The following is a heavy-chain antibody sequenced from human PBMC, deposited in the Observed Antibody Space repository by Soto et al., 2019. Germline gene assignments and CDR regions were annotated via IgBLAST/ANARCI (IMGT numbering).Heavy chain of an antibody. Sequence: QVQLQESGPGLVKPSETLSLTCTVSGGSISSYYWSWIRQPPGKGLEWIGYIYYSGSTNYNPSLKSRVTISVDTSKNQCSLKLSSVTAADTAVYYCAREWVVAATNEYYFDYWGQGTLVTVSS. CDR2: IYYSGST. J-gene: IGHJ4*02. V-gene: IGHV4-59*01. CDR1: GGSISSYY. D-gene: IGHD2-15*01. CDR3: AREWVVAATNEYYFDY.